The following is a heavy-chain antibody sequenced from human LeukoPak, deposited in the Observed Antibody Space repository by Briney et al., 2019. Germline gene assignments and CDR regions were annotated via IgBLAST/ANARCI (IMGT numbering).Heavy chain of an antibody. CDR2: INSDRSST. CDR3: ATAANDAFDI. J-gene: IGHJ3*02. D-gene: IGHD2-15*01. Sequence: PGGSLRLSCAASGFTFSSYWMHWVRQAPGKGLVWVSRINSDRSSTSYADSVKGRFTISRDNAKNSLYLQMNSLRAEDMALYYCATAANDAFDIWGQGTMVTVSS. V-gene: IGHV3-74*01. CDR1: GFTFSSYW.